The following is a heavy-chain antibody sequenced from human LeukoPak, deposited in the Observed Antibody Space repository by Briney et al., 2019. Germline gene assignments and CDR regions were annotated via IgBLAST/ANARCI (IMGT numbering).Heavy chain of an antibody. CDR1: GFTFSTSW. CDR3: ARGTSYYYDSSGYEVPFDY. CDR2: IKQDGSEK. V-gene: IGHV3-7*01. D-gene: IGHD3-22*01. J-gene: IGHJ4*02. Sequence: GGSLRLSCAASGFTFSTSWMTWVRQAPGKGLEWVANIKQDGSEKYYVDSVKGRFAVSRDNAKNSLYLQMNSLRAEDTAVYYCARGTSYYYDSSGYEVPFDYWGQGTLVTVSS.